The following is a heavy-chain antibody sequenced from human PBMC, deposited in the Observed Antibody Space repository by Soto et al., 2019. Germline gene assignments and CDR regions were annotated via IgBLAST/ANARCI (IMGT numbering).Heavy chain of an antibody. CDR2: IYHSGST. CDR1: GGSISSGGYS. V-gene: IGHV4-30-2*01. Sequence: SETLSLTCAVSGGSISSGGYSWSWIRQPPGKGLEWIGYIYHSGSTYYNPSLKSRVTISVDTSKNQFSLKLSSVTVADTAVYYCARHVVPAANYFAYWGQGTLVTVSS. CDR3: ARHVVPAANYFAY. J-gene: IGHJ4*02. D-gene: IGHD2-2*01.